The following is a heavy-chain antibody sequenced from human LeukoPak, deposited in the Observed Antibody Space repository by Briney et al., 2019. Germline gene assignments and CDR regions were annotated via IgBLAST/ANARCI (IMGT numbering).Heavy chain of an antibody. J-gene: IGHJ4*02. CDR3: ARGGRSYYDILTGCHFDY. CDR1: GGTFSSYA. Sequence: GASVKVSCKASGGTFSSYAISWVRQAPGQGLEWMGRIIPIFGTANYAQKFQGRVTITTDESTSTAYMELSSLRSEDTALYYCARGGRSYYDILTGCHFDYWGQGTLVTVSS. D-gene: IGHD3-9*01. V-gene: IGHV1-69*05. CDR2: IIPIFGTA.